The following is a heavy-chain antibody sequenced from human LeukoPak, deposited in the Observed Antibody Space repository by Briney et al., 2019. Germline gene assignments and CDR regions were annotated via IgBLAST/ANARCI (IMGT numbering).Heavy chain of an antibody. J-gene: IGHJ5*02. CDR2: INPNSGGA. D-gene: IGHD3-22*01. V-gene: IGHV1-2*06. Sequence: GASVKVSCKASGYTFTGYYMHWVRQAPGQGLEWMGRINPNSGGANYAQTFQSRVTMTRDTSISTAYMELSRLRSDDTAVYYCARTVELNYDSSGYYANWFDPWGQGTLVTVSS. CDR3: ARTVELNYDSSGYYANWFDP. CDR1: GYTFTGYY.